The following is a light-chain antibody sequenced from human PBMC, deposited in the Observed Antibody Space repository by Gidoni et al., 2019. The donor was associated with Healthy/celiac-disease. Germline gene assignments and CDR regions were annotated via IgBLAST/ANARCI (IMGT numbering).Light chain of an antibody. J-gene: IGLJ2*01. V-gene: IGLV1-40*01. CDR3: QSYDSSLSGVV. CDR2: GNS. Sequence: QSVLTQPPSVSGAPGQRVTISCTGSSSNIGAVYDVHWYQQLPGTAPKLLIYGNSNRHSGVPDRFSGSKSGTSASLAITGLQAEDEADYYCQSYDSSLSGVVFGGGTKLTVL. CDR1: SSNIGAVYD.